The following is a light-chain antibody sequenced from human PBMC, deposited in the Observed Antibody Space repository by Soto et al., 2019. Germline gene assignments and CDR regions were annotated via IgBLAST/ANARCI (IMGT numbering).Light chain of an antibody. CDR3: QQYGSSPPNS. CDR2: GAS. Sequence: EIGLTQSPGTLSLSPGERATLSCRASQSVNFSYLAWYQQKPGQAPRLVIYGASTRATGIPDRFSGSGSGTDFTLTVSRLEPEDFAVYYCQQYGSSPPNSFGQGTKLEIK. J-gene: IGKJ2*01. V-gene: IGKV3-20*01. CDR1: QSVNFSY.